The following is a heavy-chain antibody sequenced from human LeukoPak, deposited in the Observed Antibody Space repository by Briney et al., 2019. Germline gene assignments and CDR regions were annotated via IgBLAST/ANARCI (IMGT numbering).Heavy chain of an antibody. D-gene: IGHD2-2*02. CDR2: IYHSGST. V-gene: IGHV4-38-2*02. J-gene: IGHJ5*01. CDR3: GRSQGVIPVAIPVGWFDS. CDR1: GYSISSGYY. Sequence: SETLSLTCTVSGYSISSGYYWGWIRQPPGKGLEWIGSIYHSGSTYYNPSLKSRVTISVDTSKNQFSLKLSSVTAADTAVYYCGRSQGVIPVAIPVGWFDSWGQGTLVTVSS.